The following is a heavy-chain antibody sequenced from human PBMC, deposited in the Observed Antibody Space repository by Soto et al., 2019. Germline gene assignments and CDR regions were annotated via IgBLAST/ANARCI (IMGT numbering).Heavy chain of an antibody. D-gene: IGHD5-12*01. V-gene: IGHV4-61*01. CDR1: GDAVSSGSYY. Sequence: PSETLSLTCNVSGDAVSSGSYYWTWVRQPPGKGLEWIGNMYYSGTTNYNPSLQNRVTIXXXXSXNXYXLXXTSVAXADAALYYCARDTRGYSRALDYWGQGTQVTVS. J-gene: IGHJ4*02. CDR2: MYYSGTT. CDR3: ARDTRGYSRALDY.